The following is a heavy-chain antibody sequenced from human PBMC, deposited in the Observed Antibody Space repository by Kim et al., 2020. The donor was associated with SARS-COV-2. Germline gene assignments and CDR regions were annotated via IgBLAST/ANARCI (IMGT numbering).Heavy chain of an antibody. D-gene: IGHD3-10*01. Sequence: ADSVKGRFTISRDNSKNTLYLQMNSLRAEDTAVYYCAKAMVRGVAGAFDIWGQGTMVTVSS. V-gene: IGHV3-23*01. CDR3: AKAMVRGVAGAFDI. J-gene: IGHJ3*02.